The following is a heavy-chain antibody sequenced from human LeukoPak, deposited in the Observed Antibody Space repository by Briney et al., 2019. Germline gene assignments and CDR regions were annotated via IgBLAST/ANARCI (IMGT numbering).Heavy chain of an antibody. CDR3: AKDPHNWGYYFDY. J-gene: IGHJ4*02. CDR1: GFTFSTYA. Sequence: GGSLRLSCAASGFTFSTYAMSWVRQAPGKGLEWVSTFSTSGGYTYYADSVKGRFTISRDNSKNTLYLEMSSVGAEDTAVYYCAKDPHNWGYYFDYWGQGTLVTVSS. D-gene: IGHD7-27*01. V-gene: IGHV3-23*01. CDR2: FSTSGGYT.